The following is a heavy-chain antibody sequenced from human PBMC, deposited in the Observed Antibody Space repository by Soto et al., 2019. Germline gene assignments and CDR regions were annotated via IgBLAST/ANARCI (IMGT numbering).Heavy chain of an antibody. J-gene: IGHJ4*02. CDR2: ISAHNGNT. Sequence: QVHLVQSGAEVKKPGASVKVSCKGSGYGFTTYGITWVRQAPGQGLEWMAWISAHNGNTHYAQKLQGRGTVTRDTSTSTAYMELRSLRSDDTAVYYCARGRYGDYWGQGALVTVSS. D-gene: IGHD1-1*01. V-gene: IGHV1-18*01. CDR1: GYGFTTYG. CDR3: ARGRYGDY.